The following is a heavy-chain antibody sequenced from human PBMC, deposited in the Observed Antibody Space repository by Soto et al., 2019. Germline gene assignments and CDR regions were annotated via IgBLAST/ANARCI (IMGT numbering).Heavy chain of an antibody. CDR1: GFTFSSYN. V-gene: IGHV3-48*01. J-gene: IGHJ6*03. CDR2: ISLSSSTI. CDR3: ARASRNYYYYMDV. Sequence: EVQLVESGGGLVQPGGSLRLSCAASGFTFSSYNMNWVRQAPGKGLEWISDISLSSSTIFYADSVKGRFTISRDNAKNSLYLPMNSLRAEDTAVYYCARASRNYYYYMDVWGKGTTVTVSS.